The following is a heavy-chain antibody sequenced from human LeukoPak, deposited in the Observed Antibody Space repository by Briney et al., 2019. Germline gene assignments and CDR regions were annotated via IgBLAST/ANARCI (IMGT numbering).Heavy chain of an antibody. J-gene: IGHJ4*02. CDR2: IIPIFGTA. CDR3: AHWRGYSYGLGAFTFDY. Sequence: SVKVSCEASGGTFSSYAISWVRQAPGQGLEWMGGIIPIFGTANYAQKFQGRVTITADESTSTAYMELSSLRSEDTAVYYCAHWRGYSYGLGAFTFDYWGQGTLVTVSS. CDR1: GGTFSSYA. D-gene: IGHD5-18*01. V-gene: IGHV1-69*13.